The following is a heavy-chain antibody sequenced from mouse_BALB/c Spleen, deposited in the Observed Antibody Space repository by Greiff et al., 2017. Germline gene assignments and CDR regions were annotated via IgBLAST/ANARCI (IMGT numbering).Heavy chain of an antibody. V-gene: IGHV1-54*01. CDR2: INPGSGGT. CDR1: GYAFTNYL. D-gene: IGHD1-1*01. Sequence: VQLQQSGAELVRPGTSVKVSCKASGYAFTNYLIEWVKQRPGQGLEWIGVINPGSGGTNYNEKFKGKATLTADKSSSTAYMQLSSLTSDDSAVYFCARSGTTVGNAMDYWGQGTSVTVSS. J-gene: IGHJ4*01. CDR3: ARSGTTVGNAMDY.